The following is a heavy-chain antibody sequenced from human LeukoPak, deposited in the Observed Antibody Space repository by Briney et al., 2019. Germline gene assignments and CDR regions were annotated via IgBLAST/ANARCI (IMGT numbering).Heavy chain of an antibody. CDR3: ARVEELERDY. CDR1: GFTFSNSG. CDR2: ISGSGDST. D-gene: IGHD1-1*01. J-gene: IGHJ4*02. Sequence: GGSLRLSCAASGFTFSNSGMNWVRQAPGKGLEWVSTISGSGDSTYYADSVKGRFTSSRDNSKNTLYLQMNSLRAEDTAVYYCARVEELERDYWGQGTLVTVSS. V-gene: IGHV3-23*01.